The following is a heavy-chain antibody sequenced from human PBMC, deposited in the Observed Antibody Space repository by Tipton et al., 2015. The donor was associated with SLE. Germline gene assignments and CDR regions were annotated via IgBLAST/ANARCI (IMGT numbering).Heavy chain of an antibody. CDR2: INHSGST. J-gene: IGHJ2*01. V-gene: IGHV4-34*01. Sequence: TLSLTCAVYGGSFSGYYWSRIRQPPGKGREWIGEINHSGSTNYNPSLKSRVTISVDTSKNQFSLKLSSVTAADTAVYYCASEGPRSYWYFDLWGRGTLVTVSS. D-gene: IGHD1-14*01. CDR3: ASEGPRSYWYFDL. CDR1: GGSFSGYY.